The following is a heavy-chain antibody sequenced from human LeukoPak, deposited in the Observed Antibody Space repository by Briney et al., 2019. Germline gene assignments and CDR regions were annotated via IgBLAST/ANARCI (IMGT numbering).Heavy chain of an antibody. CDR2: ISAYNGNT. Sequence: ASVKVSCKASGYTFTVYYMHWVRPAPGQGLEWMGWISAYNGNTTYTQKLQGRVTMTTDTSTSTAYMELRNLRSDDTAVYYCARDYERIAAAGTSYFDLWGRGTLVTVSA. D-gene: IGHD6-13*01. V-gene: IGHV1-18*04. J-gene: IGHJ2*01. CDR1: GYTFTVYY. CDR3: ARDYERIAAAGTSYFDL.